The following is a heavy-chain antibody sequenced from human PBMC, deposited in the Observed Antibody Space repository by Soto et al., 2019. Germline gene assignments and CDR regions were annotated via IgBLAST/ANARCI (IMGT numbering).Heavy chain of an antibody. CDR3: ARPPGYYYYGMDV. Sequence: ASVKVSCKASGFTIRSYGITWVRQATGQGLEWMGWMNPNSGNTGYAQKFQGRVTMTRNTSISTAYMELSSLRSEDTAVYYCARPPGYYYYGMDVWGQGTTVTVSS. V-gene: IGHV1-8*01. CDR1: GFTIRSYG. CDR2: MNPNSGNT. J-gene: IGHJ6*02.